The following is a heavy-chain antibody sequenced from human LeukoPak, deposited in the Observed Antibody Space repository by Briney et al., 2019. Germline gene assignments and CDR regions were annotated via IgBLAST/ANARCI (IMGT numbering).Heavy chain of an antibody. D-gene: IGHD5-12*01. CDR3: ARMGGYSGYATH. Sequence: SETLSLTCSVTGGSISPYYWSWIRQPPGKGLEWIGYIYSSGSANYNPSLKSRVTISVDTSKNHFSLKLSSVTAADTAVYYCARMGGYSGYATHWGQGTLVTVSS. CDR2: IYSSGSA. J-gene: IGHJ4*02. V-gene: IGHV4-59*08. CDR1: GGSISPYY.